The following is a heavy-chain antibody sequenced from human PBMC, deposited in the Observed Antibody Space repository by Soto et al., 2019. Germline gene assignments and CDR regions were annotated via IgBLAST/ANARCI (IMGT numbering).Heavy chain of an antibody. D-gene: IGHD3-10*01. V-gene: IGHV4-59*01. CDR1: GVSISSYY. CDR2: IYYSGST. J-gene: IGHJ3*02. CDR3: ARVWGGAFDI. Sequence: SETLSLTCTVSGVSISSYYWSWTRQPPGKGLEWIGYIYYSGSTNYNPSLKSRVTISVDTSKNQFSLKLSSVTAADTAVYYCARVWGGAFDIWGQGKMVT.